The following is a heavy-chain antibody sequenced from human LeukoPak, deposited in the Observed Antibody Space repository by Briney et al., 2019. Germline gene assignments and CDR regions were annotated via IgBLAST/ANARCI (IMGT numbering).Heavy chain of an antibody. V-gene: IGHV3-30*18. CDR3: AKDGQGLTYYFDY. D-gene: IGHD3-9*01. Sequence: GRSLRLSWAASGXTFSSYGLHWVRQAPGEGLESVAVISNDGSNKYYADSVKGRFTISRDNSKNTLYLQMNSLRAEDTAVYYCAKDGQGLTYYFDYWGQGTLVTVSS. J-gene: IGHJ4*02. CDR1: GXTFSSYG. CDR2: ISNDGSNK.